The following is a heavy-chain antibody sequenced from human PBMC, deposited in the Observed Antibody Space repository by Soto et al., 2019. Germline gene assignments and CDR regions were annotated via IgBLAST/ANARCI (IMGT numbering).Heavy chain of an antibody. CDR2: INPNSGGT. CDR3: ARDSSSWYLGY. V-gene: IGHV1-2*02. Sequence: ASVKVSCRASGYTFTGYNMHWVRQAPGQGLEWMGWINPNSGGTNYAQKFQGRVTMTRDTSISTAYMELSRLRSDDTAVYYCARDSSSWYLGYWGKGTLVTVSS. CDR1: GYTFTGYN. J-gene: IGHJ4*02. D-gene: IGHD6-13*01.